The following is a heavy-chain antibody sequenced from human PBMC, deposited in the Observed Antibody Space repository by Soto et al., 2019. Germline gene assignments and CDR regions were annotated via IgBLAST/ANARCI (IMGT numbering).Heavy chain of an antibody. CDR3: ARASGESYPGSRVFDS. CDR2: INSGGDAL. Sequence: EVQLVESGGGLVQPGGSLRLSCAASGFTFSSYWMHWVRQAPGKGLVWVSRINSGGDALYADSVKGRFTISRDNSKNTLYLQMNSLRAEDTAMYYCARASGESYPGSRVFDSWGQGTRVTVSS. D-gene: IGHD3-10*01. J-gene: IGHJ4*02. V-gene: IGHV3-74*01. CDR1: GFTFSSYW.